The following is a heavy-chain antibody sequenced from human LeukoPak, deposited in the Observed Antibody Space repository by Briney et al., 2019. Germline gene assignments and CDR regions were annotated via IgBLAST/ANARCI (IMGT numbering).Heavy chain of an antibody. CDR3: ARHEAWFDP. CDR2: YSGST. J-gene: IGHJ5*02. CDR1: GTSITSYH. Sequence: SETLSLTCTASGTSITSYHWSWIRQPPGKGLEWIGSYSGSTNYNPSLKSRVTISVDTSKNQFSLKLSSVTAADTAVYYCARHEAWFDPWGQGTLVTVSS. V-gene: IGHV4-59*08.